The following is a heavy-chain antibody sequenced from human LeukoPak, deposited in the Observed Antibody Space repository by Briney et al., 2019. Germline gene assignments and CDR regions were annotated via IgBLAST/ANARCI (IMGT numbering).Heavy chain of an antibody. J-gene: IGHJ4*02. Sequence: GGTLRLSCAASGFTFSNYAMSWVRQVPGKGLEWVSTIIGSGGSAYYADSVNGRFTISRDNSKNTVYLQMNSLGAEDTAVYYCARAMITFGGPAGGLFDYWGQGTLVTVSS. D-gene: IGHD3-16*01. CDR3: ARAMITFGGPAGGLFDY. CDR1: GFTFSNYA. V-gene: IGHV3-23*01. CDR2: IIGSGGSA.